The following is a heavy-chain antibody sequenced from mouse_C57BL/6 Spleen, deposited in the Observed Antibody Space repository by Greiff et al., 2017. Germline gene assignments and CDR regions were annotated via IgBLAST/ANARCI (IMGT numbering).Heavy chain of an antibody. Sequence: EVKLEESGGGLVKPGGSLKLSCAASGFTFSSYAMSWVRQTPEKRLEWVATISDGGSYTYYPDNVKGRFTISRDNAKNNLYLQMSHLKSEDTAMYYCAREAYYSNYEGYYFDYWGQGTTLTVSS. CDR1: GFTFSSYA. CDR2: ISDGGSYT. V-gene: IGHV5-4*01. CDR3: AREAYYSNYEGYYFDY. D-gene: IGHD2-5*01. J-gene: IGHJ2*01.